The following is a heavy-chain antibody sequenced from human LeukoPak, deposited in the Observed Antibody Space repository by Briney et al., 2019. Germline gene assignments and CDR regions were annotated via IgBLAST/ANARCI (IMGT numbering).Heavy chain of an antibody. D-gene: IGHD5-24*01. CDR2: IKQDGSKE. V-gene: IGHV3-7*04. CDR3: TRVGYIDEGIDY. J-gene: IGHJ4*02. CDR1: GFPFSSYW. Sequence: PGGSLRLSCVASGFPFSSYWMTWVRQAPGKGLEWVANIKQDGSKESYVDSVKGRFTISRDNAKNSLYLQMNSLRAEDTAIYYCTRVGYIDEGIDYWGQGTQVTVSS.